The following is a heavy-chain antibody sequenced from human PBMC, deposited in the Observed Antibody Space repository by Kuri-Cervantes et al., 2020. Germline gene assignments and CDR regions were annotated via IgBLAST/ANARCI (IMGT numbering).Heavy chain of an antibody. Sequence: GESLKISCAASGFTFSSYWMSWVRQAPGKGLEWVANIKQDGSEKYYVDSVKGRFTISRDNAKNSLYLQMNSLRAEDTAVYYCARDQYYYDSSGYYWVPDAFDIWGQGTMVTVSS. CDR3: ARDQYYYDSSGYYWVPDAFDI. CDR1: GFTFSSYW. CDR2: IKQDGSEK. V-gene: IGHV3-7*04. D-gene: IGHD3-22*01. J-gene: IGHJ3*02.